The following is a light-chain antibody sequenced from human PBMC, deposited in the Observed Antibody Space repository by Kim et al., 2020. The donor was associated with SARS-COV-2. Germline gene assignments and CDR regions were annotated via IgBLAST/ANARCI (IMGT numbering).Light chain of an antibody. CDR3: QQFNNWPTWM. J-gene: IGKJ1*01. CDR2: GAS. CDR1: QSVSSN. Sequence: SPGETATLSGRASQSVSSNLAWYQQKPGQAPRLLIYGASTRATGIPARFSGSGSGTEFTLTISSLQSEDFALYYCQQFNNWPTWMFGQGTKEDIK. V-gene: IGKV3-15*01.